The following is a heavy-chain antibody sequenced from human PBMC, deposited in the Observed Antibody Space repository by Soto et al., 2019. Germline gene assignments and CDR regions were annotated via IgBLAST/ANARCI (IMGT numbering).Heavy chain of an antibody. Sequence: GGSLRLSCAASGFTFSDYYMSWIRQAPGKGLEWVSYFSNSGSTMFYADSVKGRFTISRDNAKNSVYLHMHSLRAEDTAVYYCAIDAGSSDHDSGYQYARDYLGRGLRGTVSS. V-gene: IGHV3-11*01. D-gene: IGHD3-22*01. CDR3: AIDAGSSDHDSGYQYARDY. J-gene: IGHJ4*01. CDR2: FSNSGSTM. CDR1: GFTFSDYY.